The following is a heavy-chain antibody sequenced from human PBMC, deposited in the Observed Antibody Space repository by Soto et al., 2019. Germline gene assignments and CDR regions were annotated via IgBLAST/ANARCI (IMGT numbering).Heavy chain of an antibody. V-gene: IGHV2-5*02. CDR3: THCNPGFDP. Sequence: QITVKESGPTVVKPTQTLTLTCSFSGFSLSTTGVGVAWFRQPPGKTLEWLALIFWDADKRYTPSLRNRLTNTKTTFDQQAVLTMTNMDPGDTATYVCTHCNPGFDPWGQRILVTGSS. J-gene: IGHJ5*02. CDR2: IFWDADK. CDR1: GFSLSTTGVG. D-gene: IGHD4-4*01.